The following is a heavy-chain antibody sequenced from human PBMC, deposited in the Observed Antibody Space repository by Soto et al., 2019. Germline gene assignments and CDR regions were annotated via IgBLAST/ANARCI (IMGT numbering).Heavy chain of an antibody. V-gene: IGHV1-18*01. CDR2: ISTYNGDT. Sequence: QVQLVQSGPEVRKPGASVKVSCEASGYTFTTSGISWVRQVPGQGLEWMGWISTYNGDTNYAQNFQGRVLMTADTSTGKAYMELMSLKSDDTAVYYCARQGSWPYYYYGLDVWGQGTTVTVSS. CDR3: ARQGSWPYYYYGLDV. D-gene: IGHD1-26*01. CDR1: GYTFTTSG. J-gene: IGHJ6*02.